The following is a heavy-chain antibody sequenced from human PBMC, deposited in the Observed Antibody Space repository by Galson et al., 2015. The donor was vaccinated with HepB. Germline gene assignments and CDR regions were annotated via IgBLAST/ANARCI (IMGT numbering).Heavy chain of an antibody. J-gene: IGHJ4*02. Sequence: SLRLSCAASGFTFDDYGMHWVRQAPGKGLEWVSGITWNRGNIGYADSVKGRFTISRDNAKNSLYLQVNSLRADDTAFYYCAKDIATCSQSFFASWGKGTLVTVSP. D-gene: IGHD2-21*01. CDR3: AKDIATCSQSFFAS. CDR2: ITWNRGNI. V-gene: IGHV3-9*01. CDR1: GFTFDDYG.